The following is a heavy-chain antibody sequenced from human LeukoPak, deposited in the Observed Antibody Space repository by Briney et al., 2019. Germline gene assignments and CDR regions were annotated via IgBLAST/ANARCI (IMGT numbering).Heavy chain of an antibody. D-gene: IGHD3-10*01. CDR3: ARGQIRGVIITPYYYFDY. J-gene: IGHJ4*02. CDR1: GGSFSGYY. CDR2: INHSGST. Sequence: WETLSLTCAVYGGSFSGYYWSWIRQPPGKGLEWIGEINHSGSTNYNPSLKSRVTISVDTSKNQFSLKLSSVTAADTAVYYCARGQIRGVIITPYYYFDYWGQGTLVTVSS. V-gene: IGHV4-34*01.